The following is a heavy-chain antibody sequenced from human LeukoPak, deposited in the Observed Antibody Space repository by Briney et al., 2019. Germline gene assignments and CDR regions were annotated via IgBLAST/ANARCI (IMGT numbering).Heavy chain of an antibody. CDR2: INSDGSST. CDR3: AKPGGAYCSSTSCSVSHFDY. Sequence: GGSLRLSCVASGFTFSSYWMHWVRQAPGKGLVWVSRINSDGSSTTYADSVKGRFTISRDNAKNSLYLQMNSLRAEDTAVYYCAKPGGAYCSSTSCSVSHFDYWGQGTLVTVSS. CDR1: GFTFSSYW. V-gene: IGHV3-74*01. D-gene: IGHD2-2*01. J-gene: IGHJ4*02.